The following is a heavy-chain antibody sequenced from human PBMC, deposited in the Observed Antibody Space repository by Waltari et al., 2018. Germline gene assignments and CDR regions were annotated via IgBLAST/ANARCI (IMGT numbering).Heavy chain of an antibody. V-gene: IGHV1-69-2*01. Sequence: EVQLLQSGTELKKPGSTVKISCQVSGYRFTDYYIHWGQQAPGKGPQWRGLVDPEDGETIYAERFQGRVTRTADTSTETAFMELSSLTSDDTAVYYCVTALGDRSSASRPFDVWGLGTLITVSS. D-gene: IGHD3-10*01. CDR3: VTALGDRSSASRPFDV. CDR1: GYRFTDYY. CDR2: VDPEDGET. J-gene: IGHJ3*01.